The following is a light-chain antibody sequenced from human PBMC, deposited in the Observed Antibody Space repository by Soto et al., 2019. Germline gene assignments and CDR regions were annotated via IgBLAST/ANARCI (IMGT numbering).Light chain of an antibody. J-gene: IGKJ1*01. Sequence: IHMTQSPSSLSASLGDRVTVAXRASQSVSGYFNWYQQKQGXPPKXXXYAXSSLQSGGPSRLSGSGSATDFTLTISDMQPDDFATYYFQQYYRDPWIFGQGTKVDIK. CDR2: AXS. CDR3: QQYYRDPWI. CDR1: QSVSGY. V-gene: IGKV1-39*01.